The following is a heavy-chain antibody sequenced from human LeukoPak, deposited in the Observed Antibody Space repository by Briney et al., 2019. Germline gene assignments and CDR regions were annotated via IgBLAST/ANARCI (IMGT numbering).Heavy chain of an antibody. J-gene: IGHJ5*02. V-gene: IGHV1-2*05. CDR1: GYTFTGYY. CDR2: INPNNGDT. D-gene: IGHD2-2*01. Sequence: ASVKVSCKASGYTFTGYYIHWVRQAPGQGLEWMGRINPNNGDTKYAQKFQGRVTMTRDTSITTAYMELSRLSSDDTGVYYCARPKGSIVVVPAATENWFDPWGQGTLVTVSS. CDR3: ARPKGSIVVVPAATENWFDP.